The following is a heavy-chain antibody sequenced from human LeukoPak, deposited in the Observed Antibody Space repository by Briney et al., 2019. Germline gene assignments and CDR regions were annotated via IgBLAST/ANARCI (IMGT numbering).Heavy chain of an antibody. V-gene: IGHV1-69*13. D-gene: IGHD3-22*01. Sequence: GASVKVSCKASGGTFSSYAISWVRQAPGQGLEWMGGIIPIFGTANYAQKFQGRVTITADESTSTAYMELSSLRSEDTAVYYCARMIRYYDSSGYYPTGEYYFDHWGQGTLVTVSS. CDR1: GGTFSSYA. CDR3: ARMIRYYDSSGYYPTGEYYFDH. CDR2: IIPIFGTA. J-gene: IGHJ4*02.